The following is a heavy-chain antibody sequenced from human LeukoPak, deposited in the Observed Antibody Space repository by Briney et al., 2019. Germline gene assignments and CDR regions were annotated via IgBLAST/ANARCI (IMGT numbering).Heavy chain of an antibody. V-gene: IGHV5-51*01. D-gene: IGHD3-22*01. CDR2: IYPGDSDT. Sequence: GESLKISCKGSGYSFTSHWIGWVRQMRGKGLEWMGIIYPGDSDTRYSPSFQGQVTISADKSISTAYLQWSRLKASDTAMYYCATRDSSGYYPFDYWGRGTLVTVSS. CDR1: GYSFTSHW. CDR3: ATRDSSGYYPFDY. J-gene: IGHJ4*02.